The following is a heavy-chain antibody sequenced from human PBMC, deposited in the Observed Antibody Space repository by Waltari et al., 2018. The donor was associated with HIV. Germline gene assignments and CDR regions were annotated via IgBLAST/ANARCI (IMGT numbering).Heavy chain of an antibody. J-gene: IGHJ3*02. CDR3: ARDEAEMATLTAFDI. Sequence: EVQLVESGGGLVKPGGSLRLSCAASRFTFSSYSMNWVRQAPGKGLEWCSSISSGSVYIYSADSVKGRFTISRDNAKNSLYLQMNSLRAEDTAVYYCARDEAEMATLTAFDIWGQGTMVTVSS. D-gene: IGHD5-12*01. CDR2: ISSGSVYI. V-gene: IGHV3-21*01. CDR1: RFTFSSYS.